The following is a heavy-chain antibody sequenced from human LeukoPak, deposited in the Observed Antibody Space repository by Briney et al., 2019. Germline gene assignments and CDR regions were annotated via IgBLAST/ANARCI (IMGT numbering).Heavy chain of an antibody. J-gene: IGHJ5*02. V-gene: IGHV4-31*03. D-gene: IGHD3-10*01. CDR1: GDSINSDSHY. Sequence: SETLSLTCTVSGDSINSDSHYWTWIRQHPGKGLEWIGYIYYSGSTYYNPSLKSRFTMSVDTSKNRFSLKLSSVTAADTAVYYCAREISGSGSDWFDPWGQGTLVTVSS. CDR3: AREISGSGSDWFDP. CDR2: IYYSGST.